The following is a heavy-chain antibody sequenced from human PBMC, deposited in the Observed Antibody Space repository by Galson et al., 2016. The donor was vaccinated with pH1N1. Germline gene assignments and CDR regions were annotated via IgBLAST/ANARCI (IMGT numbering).Heavy chain of an antibody. CDR1: GFPFGTYR. V-gene: IGHV3-21*06. Sequence: SLRLSCAASGFPFGTYRMVWVRQAPGKGLECVSSISSSGNYIHYADSVKGRFTISRDNAKNSVSLQMNSLRAEDTAVYYCARDIIRGSGTWGFWGQGTLVTVSS. D-gene: IGHD3-16*01. CDR3: ARDIIRGSGTWGF. J-gene: IGHJ4*02. CDR2: ISSSGNYI.